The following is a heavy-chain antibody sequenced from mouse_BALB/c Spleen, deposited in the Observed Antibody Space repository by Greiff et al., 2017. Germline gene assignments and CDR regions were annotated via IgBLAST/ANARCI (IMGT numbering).Heavy chain of an antibody. D-gene: IGHD2-1*01. CDR3: ARRDGNYDYAMDY. J-gene: IGHJ4*01. CDR1: GFSLTSYG. CDR2: IWSGGST. V-gene: IGHV2-2*02. Sequence: QVQLKESGPGLVQPSQSLSITCTVSGFSLTSYGVHWVRQSPGKGLEWLGVIWSGGSTDYNAAFISRLSISKDNSKSQVFFKMNSLQANDTAIYYCARRDGNYDYAMDYWGQGTSVTVSS.